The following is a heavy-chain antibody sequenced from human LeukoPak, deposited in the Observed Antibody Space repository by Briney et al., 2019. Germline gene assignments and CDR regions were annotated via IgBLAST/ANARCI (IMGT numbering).Heavy chain of an antibody. V-gene: IGHV2-5*02. CDR1: GFSLSTSGVG. J-gene: IGHJ1*01. D-gene: IGHD1-26*01. CDR2: IYWDDDK. CDR3: AHIYVGGNTSEYFQH. Sequence: SGPRLVKPTQTLTLTCTFSGFSLSTSGVGVGWIRQPPGKALEWLALIYWDDDKRYSPSLKSRLTIMKDTSKNQVVLTMTNMDPVDTATYYCAHIYVGGNTSEYFQHWGQGTLVSVSS.